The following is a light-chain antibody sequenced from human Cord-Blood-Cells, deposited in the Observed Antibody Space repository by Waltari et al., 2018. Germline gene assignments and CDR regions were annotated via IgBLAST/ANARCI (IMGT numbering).Light chain of an antibody. CDR1: QDISNY. Sequence: DIQMTQSPSSLSASVGDRVTITCQASQDISNYLNWYQQKPGKAPKLLIYAASNLETGVQARFSGSGSGTDFPFTISGLQPEVIATYYCQQYDNLPLTVGGGTKVEIK. V-gene: IGKV1-33*01. J-gene: IGKJ4*01. CDR3: QQYDNLPLT. CDR2: AAS.